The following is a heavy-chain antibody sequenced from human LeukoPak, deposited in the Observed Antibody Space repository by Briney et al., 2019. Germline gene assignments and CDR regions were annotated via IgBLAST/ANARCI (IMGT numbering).Heavy chain of an antibody. J-gene: IGHJ4*02. V-gene: IGHV4-39*01. Sequence: SETLSLTCTVSGGSISSSSYYWGWIRQPPGKGLELIGSIYYSGRTYYNPSLESRVTISVDTSKNQFSLKLSSVTAADTAVYFCARSFVYDSSGGSNYFDCWGQGTLVTVSS. CDR3: ARSFVYDSSGGSNYFDC. CDR1: GGSISSSSYY. D-gene: IGHD3-22*01. CDR2: IYYSGRT.